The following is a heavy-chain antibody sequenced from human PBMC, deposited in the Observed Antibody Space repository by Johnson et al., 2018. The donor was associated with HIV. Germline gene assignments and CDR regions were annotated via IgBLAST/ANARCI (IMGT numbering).Heavy chain of an antibody. D-gene: IGHD3-22*01. CDR3: AKSQDRSAHDYDFDL. CDR2: ISWDGGST. V-gene: IGHV3-43D*03. CDR1: GFTFDDYA. Sequence: VQLVESVGGVVQPGGSLRLSCAASGFTFDDYAMHWVRQAPGKGLEWVSLISWDGGSTYYADSVKGRFTISRDNSKNSLYLQMNSLRAEDTALYYCAKSQDRSAHDYDFDLWGQGTVVTVSS. J-gene: IGHJ3*01.